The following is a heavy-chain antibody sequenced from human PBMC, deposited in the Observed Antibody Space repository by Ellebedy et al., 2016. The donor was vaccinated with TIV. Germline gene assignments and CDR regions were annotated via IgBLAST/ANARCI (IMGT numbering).Heavy chain of an antibody. J-gene: IGHJ5*02. V-gene: IGHV4-39*07. D-gene: IGHD6-19*01. CDR3: ARDVRQWLGRNWYDP. CDR1: GVSLRSSSYC. CDR2: ICYNGLT. Sequence: MPGGSLRLSCTVSGVSLRSSSYCWGCIRQPPGKGLEWIGTICYNGLTYYIPSLKSRVTISVDTSKNQFSLTLISVTAADTAVYYCARDVRQWLGRNWYDPWGQGTLVAVSS.